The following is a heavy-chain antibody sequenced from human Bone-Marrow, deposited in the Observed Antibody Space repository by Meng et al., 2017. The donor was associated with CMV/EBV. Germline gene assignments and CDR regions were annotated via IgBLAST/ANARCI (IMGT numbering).Heavy chain of an antibody. V-gene: IGHV1-69*02. J-gene: IGHJ6*01. CDR1: GGTFSSYT. CDR2: IIPILGIA. D-gene: IGHD2/OR15-2a*01. Sequence: SVKVSCKASGGTFSSYTISWVRQAPGQGLEWMGRIIPILGIANYAQKFQGRVTITVDKSTSTAYIELRSLRSEDTAVYYCARGLKNRVDYGMDVWGQGNTVT. CDR3: ARGLKNRVDYGMDV.